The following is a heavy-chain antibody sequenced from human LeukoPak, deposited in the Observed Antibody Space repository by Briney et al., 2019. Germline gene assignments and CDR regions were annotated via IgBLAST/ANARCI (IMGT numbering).Heavy chain of an antibody. J-gene: IGHJ4*02. CDR3: ARGLYLYSSGWHFDY. V-gene: IGHV3-48*02. Sequence: PGGSLRLSCAASEFTFTNFGMNWVRQAPGKGLEWVSYISSSTTTTHYADSVKGRFTISRDNAKGSLYLQMNSLRDEDTAVYYCARGLYLYSSGWHFDYWGQGTLLTVSS. D-gene: IGHD6-19*01. CDR1: EFTFTNFG. CDR2: ISSSTTTT.